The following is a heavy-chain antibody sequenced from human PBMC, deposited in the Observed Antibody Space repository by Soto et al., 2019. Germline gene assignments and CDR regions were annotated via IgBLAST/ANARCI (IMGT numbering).Heavy chain of an antibody. D-gene: IGHD3-10*01. V-gene: IGHV3-48*01. CDR3: ARGEGGGYGSGSPYYFDY. J-gene: IGHJ4*02. Sequence: GGSLRLSCAASGFTFSSYSMNWVRQAPGKGLEWVSYISSSSSTIYYADSVKGRFTISRDNAKNSLYLQMNSLRAEDTAVYYCARGEGGGYGSGSPYYFDYWGQGTLVTVSS. CDR1: GFTFSSYS. CDR2: ISSSSSTI.